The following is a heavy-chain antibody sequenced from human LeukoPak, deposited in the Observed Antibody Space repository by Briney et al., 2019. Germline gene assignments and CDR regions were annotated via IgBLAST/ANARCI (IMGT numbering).Heavy chain of an antibody. CDR1: GGSISSYY. V-gene: IGHV4-34*01. J-gene: IGHJ5*02. Sequence: SETLSLTCIVSGGSISSYYWSWIRQTPAKGMEWIGEVNESGGTNISPSLRSRVILSVDTSKNQFSLKLISVTVADTAIYYCARGQGATVPQVGKNWFDPWGQGTRVTVSS. CDR2: VNESGGT. D-gene: IGHD1-26*01. CDR3: ARGQGATVPQVGKNWFDP.